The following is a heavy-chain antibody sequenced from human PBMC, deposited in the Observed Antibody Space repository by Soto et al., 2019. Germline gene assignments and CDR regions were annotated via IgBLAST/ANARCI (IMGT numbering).Heavy chain of an antibody. D-gene: IGHD1-26*01. J-gene: IGHJ4*02. Sequence: EVQLLESGGGLVQPGGSLRLSCAASGFTFSSYAMSWVRQAPGKGLEWVSAISGSGGSTYYADSVQGRFTSSRDNSKNTLYLQMTSLRAEDTAVYYCAKDFKGRWELLPPVDYWGQGTLVTVSS. CDR1: GFTFSSYA. CDR2: ISGSGGST. CDR3: AKDFKGRWELLPPVDY. V-gene: IGHV3-23*01.